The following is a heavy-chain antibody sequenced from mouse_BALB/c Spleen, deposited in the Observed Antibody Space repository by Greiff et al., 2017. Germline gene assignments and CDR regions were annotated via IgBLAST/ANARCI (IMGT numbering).Heavy chain of an antibody. Sequence: DVKLVESGGGLVKPGGSLKLSCAASGFTFSSYAMSWVRQTPEKRLEWVASISSGGSTYYPDSVKGRFTISRDNARNILYLQMSSLRSEDTAMYYCARFTREYYFDYWGQGTTLTVSS. D-gene: IGHD1-1*01. CDR3: ARFTREYYFDY. CDR2: ISSGGST. V-gene: IGHV5-6-5*01. CDR1: GFTFSSYA. J-gene: IGHJ2*01.